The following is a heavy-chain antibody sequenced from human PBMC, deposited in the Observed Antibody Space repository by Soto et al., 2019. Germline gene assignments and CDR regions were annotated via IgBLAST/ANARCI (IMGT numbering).Heavy chain of an antibody. CDR2: IQSGGPT. J-gene: IGHJ6*02. CDR1: GFTVSSKY. Sequence: GGSLRLSCAASGFTVSSKYMSWVRQAPGKGLEWVSLIQSGGPTYYADSVKGRFTISRDTSENTVHLQMDSLRSEDTAEYYCATHWGPDSSSGYYYYGMDVRGQGTTVTVSS. CDR3: ATHWGPDSSSGYYYYGMDV. D-gene: IGHD3-22*01. V-gene: IGHV3-53*05.